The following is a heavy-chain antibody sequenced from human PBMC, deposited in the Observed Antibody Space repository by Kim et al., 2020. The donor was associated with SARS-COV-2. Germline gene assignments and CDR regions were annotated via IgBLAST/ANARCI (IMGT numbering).Heavy chain of an antibody. CDR1: GGSISSGGYY. CDR2: IYYSGST. D-gene: IGHD2-2*01. V-gene: IGHV4-31*03. CDR3: ASSWRYCSSTSCSSTFNFDY. Sequence: SETLSLTCTVSGGSISSGGYYWSWIRQHPGKGLEWIGYIYYSGSTYYNPSLKSRVTISVDTSKNQFSLKLSSVTAADTAVYYCASSWRYCSSTSCSSTFNFDYWGQGTLVTVSS. J-gene: IGHJ4*02.